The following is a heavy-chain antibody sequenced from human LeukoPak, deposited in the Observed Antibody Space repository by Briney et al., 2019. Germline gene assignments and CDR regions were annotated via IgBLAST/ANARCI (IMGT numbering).Heavy chain of an antibody. CDR1: GFTVSDGY. Sequence: GGSLRRSCAASGFTVSDGYMTWVRQAPGKGLQWVSVIYSSGMIYYADSVKGRFTISRDNSKNTVYLQMNSLRAEDTAVYYCARDGYYASGTRTHFQHWGQGTLVTVSS. CDR2: IYSSGMI. V-gene: IGHV3-53*01. J-gene: IGHJ1*01. D-gene: IGHD3-10*01. CDR3: ARDGYYASGTRTHFQH.